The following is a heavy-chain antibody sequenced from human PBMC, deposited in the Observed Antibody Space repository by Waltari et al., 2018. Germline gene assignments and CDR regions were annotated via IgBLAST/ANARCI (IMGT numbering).Heavy chain of an antibody. Sequence: QVQLVQSGAEVKKPGSSVRVSCWASGGNFGRYAITWVRQAPGQGLEWMGGTIPIFGSPMYAPKFQGRVSITADELTYTVYMELNSLRSDDTAIYYCARRKLGEAFDIWGQGTMVIVSS. J-gene: IGHJ3*02. CDR3: ARRKLGEAFDI. CDR1: GGNFGRYA. V-gene: IGHV1-69*12. CDR2: TIPIFGSP. D-gene: IGHD3-16*01.